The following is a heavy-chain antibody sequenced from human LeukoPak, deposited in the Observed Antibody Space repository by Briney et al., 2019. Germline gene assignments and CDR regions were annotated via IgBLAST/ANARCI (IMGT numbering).Heavy chain of an antibody. V-gene: IGHV5-51*01. CDR1: GYSFTSYW. CDR3: ARHRFDNWNYEGLGYYYYMDV. Sequence: GESLKISCKGSGYSFTSYWIGWVRQMPGKGLEWMGIIYPGDSDTRYSPSFQGQVTISADKSISTAYLQWSSLKASDTAMYYCARHRFDNWNYEGLGYYYYMDVWGKGTTVTVSS. D-gene: IGHD1-7*01. CDR2: IYPGDSDT. J-gene: IGHJ6*03.